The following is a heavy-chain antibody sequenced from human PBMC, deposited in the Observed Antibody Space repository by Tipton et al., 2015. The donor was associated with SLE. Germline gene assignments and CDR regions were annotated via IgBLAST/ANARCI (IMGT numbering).Heavy chain of an antibody. CDR1: GYSISSGYY. Sequence: TLSLTCSVSGYSISSGYYWGWIRQPPGKGLEWIGSIYHSGSTPYNPSLKSRVTISVDTSKNQFSLKLSSVTAADTAVYYCARVGSTFDYWGQGTLVTVSS. V-gene: IGHV4-38-2*02. J-gene: IGHJ4*02. D-gene: IGHD6-13*01. CDR3: ARVGSTFDY. CDR2: IYHSGST.